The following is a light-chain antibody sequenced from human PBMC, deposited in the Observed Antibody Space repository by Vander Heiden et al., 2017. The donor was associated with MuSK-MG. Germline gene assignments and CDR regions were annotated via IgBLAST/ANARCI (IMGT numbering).Light chain of an antibody. CDR1: LSISSY. CDR3: QQKDSNPPAT. Sequence: IQMTQSPSSRSASVGHRAPITCRASLSISSYLKWYQQKPGKAPKRLIYAASSMQSAVPSRFSGSGWWTDFTLTISSRQPEDFAAYYCQQKDSNPPATFGPGTKVDIK. J-gene: IGKJ3*01. V-gene: IGKV1-39*01. CDR2: AAS.